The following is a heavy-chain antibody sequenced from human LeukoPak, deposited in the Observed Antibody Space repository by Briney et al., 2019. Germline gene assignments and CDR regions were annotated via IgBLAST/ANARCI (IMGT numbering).Heavy chain of an antibody. Sequence: ASVKVSCKASGYTFTGYYMHWVRQAPGQGLEWMGWINPNSGGTNYAQKFQGRVTMTRDTSISTAYMELSRLRSDDTAVYYCARGGDLAAAAPYYFDYWGQGTLVTVSS. CDR2: INPNSGGT. D-gene: IGHD6-13*01. CDR3: ARGGDLAAAAPYYFDY. CDR1: GYTFTGYY. V-gene: IGHV1-2*02. J-gene: IGHJ4*02.